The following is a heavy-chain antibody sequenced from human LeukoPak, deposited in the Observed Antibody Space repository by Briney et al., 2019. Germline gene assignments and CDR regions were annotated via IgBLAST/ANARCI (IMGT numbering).Heavy chain of an antibody. Sequence: PGGSLRLSCAASGFTFSSYAMHWVRQAPGKGLEWVAVISYDGSNKYYADSVKGRFTISRDNSKSTLYLQMNSLRVEDTAVYYCGRDLIRGGRDSYVSGSPDYWGQGTLVTVSS. CDR3: GRDLIRGGRDSYVSGSPDY. J-gene: IGHJ4*02. CDR2: ISYDGSNK. D-gene: IGHD3-10*01. V-gene: IGHV3-30-3*01. CDR1: GFTFSSYA.